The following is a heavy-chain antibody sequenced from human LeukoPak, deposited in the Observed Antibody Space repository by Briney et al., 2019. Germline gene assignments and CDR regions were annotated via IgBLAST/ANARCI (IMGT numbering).Heavy chain of an antibody. CDR3: AANFDL. V-gene: IGHV3-33*01. CDR1: GLTFSNYG. Sequence: GGSLRLSCAASGLTFSNYGMHWVRQAPGKGLEWVAVIWYDGSNQYYADSVKGRFTISRDNSKNTLYLQMNSLRAEDTAVYYCAANFDLWGQGTLVTVSS. J-gene: IGHJ4*02. CDR2: IWYDGSNQ.